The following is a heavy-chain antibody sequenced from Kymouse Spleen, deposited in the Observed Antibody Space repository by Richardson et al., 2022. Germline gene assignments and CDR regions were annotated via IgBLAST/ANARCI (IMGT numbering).Heavy chain of an antibody. D-gene: IGHD6-6*01. V-gene: IGHV4-39*01. J-gene: IGHJ4*02. CDR2: IYYSGST. CDR3: ASYSSSADYFDY. CDR1: GGSISSSSYY. Sequence: QLQLQESGPGLVKPSETLSLTCTVSGGSISSSSYYWGWIRQPPGKGLEWIGSIYYSGSTYYNPSLKSRVTISVDTSKNQFSLKLSSVTAADTAVYYCASYSSSADYFDYWGQGTLVTVSS.